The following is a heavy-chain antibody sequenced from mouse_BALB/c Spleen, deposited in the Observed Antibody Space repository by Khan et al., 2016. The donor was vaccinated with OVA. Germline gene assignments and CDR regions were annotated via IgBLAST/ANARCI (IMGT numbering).Heavy chain of an antibody. J-gene: IGHJ1*01. Sequence: EVELVESGGGLVKPGGSLKLSCVASGFAFSSYDLSWVRQSPEKRLEWVAYISSGGFTTYYFDTIKGRFTITRDNAKNTLYLQLSSLHSEDTAMCYCAGHKTTVISTSWTFDVWGAGATVTVSS. CDR2: ISSGGFTT. CDR3: AGHKTTVISTSWTFDV. V-gene: IGHV5-12-1*01. D-gene: IGHD2-4*01. CDR1: GFAFSSYD.